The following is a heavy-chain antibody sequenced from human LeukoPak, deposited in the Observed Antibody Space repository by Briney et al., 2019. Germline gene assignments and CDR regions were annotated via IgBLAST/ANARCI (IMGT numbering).Heavy chain of an antibody. D-gene: IGHD2-15*01. CDR3: ASSLGDLGYCSGGSCVNYFDY. J-gene: IGHJ4*02. CDR1: GGTFSSYA. CDR2: IIPIFGTA. Sequence: SVKVSCKVPGGTFSSYAISWVRQAPGQGLEWMGGIIPIFGTANYAQKFQGRVTITADESTSTAYMELSSLRSEDTAVYYCASSLGDLGYCSGGSCVNYFDYWGQGTLVTVSS. V-gene: IGHV1-69*13.